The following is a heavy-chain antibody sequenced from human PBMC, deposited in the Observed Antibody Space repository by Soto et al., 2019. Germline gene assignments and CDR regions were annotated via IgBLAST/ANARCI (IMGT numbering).Heavy chain of an antibody. CDR2: IRSKDYGETT. Sequence: PGGSLRLSCTASGFTFGDFAMSWFRQAPGKGLEWVSLIRSKDYGETTEYAVSVKGRFTISRDDSRSIAYLQMNSLKTEDTAVYYCAQWVGPTRFVGVFDIWGQGTVVTVSS. D-gene: IGHD1-26*01. CDR3: AQWVGPTRFVGVFDI. CDR1: GFTFGDFA. J-gene: IGHJ3*02. V-gene: IGHV3-49*03.